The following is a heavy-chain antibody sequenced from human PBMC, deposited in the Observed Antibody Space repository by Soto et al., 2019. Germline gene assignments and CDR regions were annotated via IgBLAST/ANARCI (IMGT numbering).Heavy chain of an antibody. J-gene: IGHJ5*02. CDR3: ARDRAHLGWFDP. Sequence: GGSLRLSCAASGFTFSSYAIHWVRQAPGKGLEWVAVISYDGSNKYYADSVKGRFTISRDNSKNTLYLQMNSLRAEDTAVYYCARDRAHLGWFDPWGQGTLVTVSS. CDR2: ISYDGSNK. CDR1: GFTFSSYA. V-gene: IGHV3-30-3*01. D-gene: IGHD3-16*01.